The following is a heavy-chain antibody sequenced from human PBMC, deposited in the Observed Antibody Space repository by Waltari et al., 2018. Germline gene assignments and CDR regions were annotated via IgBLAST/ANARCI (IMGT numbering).Heavy chain of an antibody. J-gene: IGHJ5*02. V-gene: IGHV4-34*01. CDR2: INHSGST. CDR3: ARGMGRWLQLGGWFDP. Sequence: QVQLQQWGAGLLKPSETLSLTCAVYGGSFSGYYWSWIRQPPGKGLEWIGEINHSGSTNYNPSLKRRVTISVDTSKNQLSLKLSSVTAADTAVDYCARGMGRWLQLGGWFDPWGQGTLVTVSS. CDR1: GGSFSGYY. D-gene: IGHD5-12*01.